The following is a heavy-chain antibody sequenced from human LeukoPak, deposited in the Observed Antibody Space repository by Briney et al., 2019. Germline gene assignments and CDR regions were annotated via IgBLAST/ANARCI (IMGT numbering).Heavy chain of an antibody. CDR3: ARARTAYSSGWWGGYYYYYYMDV. D-gene: IGHD6-19*01. J-gene: IGHJ6*03. CDR1: GYSFTSYW. CDR2: IYPGDPDT. V-gene: IGHV5-51*01. Sequence: GESLKISCKGSGYSFTSYWIGWVRQMPGKGLEWMGIIYPGDPDTRYSPSFQGQVTISADKSISTAYLQWSSLKASDTAMYYCARARTAYSSGWWGGYYYYYYMDVWGKGTTVTVSS.